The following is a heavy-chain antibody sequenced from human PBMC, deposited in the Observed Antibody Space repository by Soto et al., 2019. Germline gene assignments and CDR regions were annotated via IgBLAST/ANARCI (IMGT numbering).Heavy chain of an antibody. V-gene: IGHV3-7*01. D-gene: IGHD2-21*02. CDR1: GFTFTSYW. Sequence: EVQVVESGGGLVQPGGYLRLSCAASGFTFTSYWMTWVRQAPGRGLEWVANINKDGSEKSYVDSVKGRFTISRDNAKSSLYLQMNSLRADDAAVYYWVRETASRLWGKGTTVIVSS. CDR2: INKDGSEK. CDR3: VRETASRL. J-gene: IGHJ6*04.